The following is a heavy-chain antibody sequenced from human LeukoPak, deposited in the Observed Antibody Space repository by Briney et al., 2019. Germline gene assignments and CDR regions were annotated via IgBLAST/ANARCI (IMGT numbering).Heavy chain of an antibody. J-gene: IGHJ4*02. CDR1: GFTFSSYG. V-gene: IGHV3-30*18. D-gene: IGHD3-9*01. Sequence: GRSLRLSCAASGFTFSSYGMHWVRQAPGKGLEWVAVISYDGSNKYYADSVKGRFTISRDNSKNTLYLQMNSLRAEDTAVYYCAKDKYFDWLFDLDYWGQGTLVTVSS. CDR2: ISYDGSNK. CDR3: AKDKYFDWLFDLDY.